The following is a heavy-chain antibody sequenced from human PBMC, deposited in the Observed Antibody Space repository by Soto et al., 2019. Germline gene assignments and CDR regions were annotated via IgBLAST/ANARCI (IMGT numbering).Heavy chain of an antibody. Sequence: QVQLVQSGAEVKKPGSSVKVSCKASGGTFSSYAISWVRQAPGQGLEWMGGIIPIFGTANYAPKFQGGVTITADESTSTAYMELSSLRSEDTAVYYCARGITGTVSYYYGMDVWGQGTTVTVSS. CDR2: IIPIFGTA. D-gene: IGHD1-20*01. V-gene: IGHV1-69*12. CDR1: GGTFSSYA. J-gene: IGHJ6*02. CDR3: ARGITGTVSYYYGMDV.